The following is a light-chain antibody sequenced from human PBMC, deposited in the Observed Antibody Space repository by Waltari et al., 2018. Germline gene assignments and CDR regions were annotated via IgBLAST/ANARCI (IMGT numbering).Light chain of an antibody. V-gene: IGKV4-1*01. CDR1: QSVLYSSNNMNY. J-gene: IGKJ1*01. CDR3: QQYYSTPPA. Sequence: DIVVTQSPDSVAVPLGERATINCKSSQSVLYSSNNMNYLAWYQPKPGQPPRLLIYWASTRESGVPDRFSGSGSGTDFTLTINTLQAEDMAVYYCQQYYSTPPAFGQGTRVEI. CDR2: WAS.